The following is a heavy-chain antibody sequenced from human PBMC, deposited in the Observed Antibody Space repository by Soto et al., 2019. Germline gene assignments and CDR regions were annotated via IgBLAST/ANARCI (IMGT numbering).Heavy chain of an antibody. D-gene: IGHD3-3*01. CDR3: SRDGRKKYDLWSGYDAFDI. J-gene: IGHJ3*02. CDR1: GGTFSSYA. CDR2: IIPIFGTA. V-gene: IGHV1-69*13. Sequence: ASVKVSCKASGGTFSSYAISWVRQAPGQGLEWMGGIIPIFGTANYAQKFQGRVTITADESKSTAYMEVSSLRSEDTAVYYCSRDGRKKYDLWSGYDAFDIWGQGTMVTVSS.